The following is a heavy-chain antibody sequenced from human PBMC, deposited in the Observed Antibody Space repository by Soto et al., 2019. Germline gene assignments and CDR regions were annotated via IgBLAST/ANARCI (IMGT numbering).Heavy chain of an antibody. V-gene: IGHV4-39*01. Sequence: PXATLWLTCTVSGGSISSSSYYWGWIRQPPGKGLEWIGTIYYTGSTYYNSSLNSRVTVSIDMSKNQFALKLTSVTAADAAVYYSARFFYTWTRLDYWGQGTLVTVSS. D-gene: IGHD3-16*01. CDR2: IYYTGST. J-gene: IGHJ4*02. CDR3: ARFFYTWTRLDY. CDR1: GGSISSSSYY.